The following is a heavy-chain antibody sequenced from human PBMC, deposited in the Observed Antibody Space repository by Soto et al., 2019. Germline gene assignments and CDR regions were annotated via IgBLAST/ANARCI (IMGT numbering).Heavy chain of an antibody. D-gene: IGHD6-13*01. J-gene: IGHJ5*02. V-gene: IGHV1-3*01. Sequence: QVQLVQSGAEVKKPGASVKVSCKASGYTFTRYAMHWVHQAPGQRLEWMGWINAGNGNTKYSQKFQGRVTITKDTSASTAYMELSSLRSEDTTVYYCARDVAAAAPLGQGTLVTVSS. CDR1: GYTFTRYA. CDR2: INAGNGNT. CDR3: ARDVAAAAP.